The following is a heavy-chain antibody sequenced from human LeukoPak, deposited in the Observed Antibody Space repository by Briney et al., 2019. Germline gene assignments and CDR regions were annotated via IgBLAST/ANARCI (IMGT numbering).Heavy chain of an antibody. CDR3: ARERSGVYGSGSYWYYYYYMDV. CDR1: GGSISSYY. CDR2: IYTSGST. Sequence: SETLSLTCTVSGGSISSYYWSWIRQPAGKGLEWIGRIYTSGSTNYNPSLKSRVTISVDTSKNQFSLKLSSVTAADTAVYYCARERSGVYGSGSYWYYYYYMDVWGKGTTVTISS. D-gene: IGHD3-10*01. V-gene: IGHV4-4*07. J-gene: IGHJ6*03.